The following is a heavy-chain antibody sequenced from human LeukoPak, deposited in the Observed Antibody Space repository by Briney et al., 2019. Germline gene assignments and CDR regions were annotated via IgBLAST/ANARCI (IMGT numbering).Heavy chain of an antibody. CDR2: IYYSGST. V-gene: IGHV4-59*01. CDR1: GGSISSYY. CDR3: ARDFDAGYDAFDI. D-gene: IGHD3-9*01. J-gene: IGHJ3*02. Sequence: SETLSLTCTVSGGSISSYYWSWIRQPPGKGLEWIGYIYYSGSTNYNPSLKSRVTISVDTSENQFSLKLSSVTAADTAVYYCARDFDAGYDAFDIWGQGTMVTVSS.